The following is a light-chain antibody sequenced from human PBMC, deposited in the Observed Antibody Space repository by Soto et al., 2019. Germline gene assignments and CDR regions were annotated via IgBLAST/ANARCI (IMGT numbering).Light chain of an antibody. Sequence: DIQMTQSPSSLSASVGDRVTITCRASQSISSYLNWYQQKPGKAPKLLIYAASSLQSGVPSRFSVSGSGTDFTLTISSLQPEDFAPYYCQQSYSTLFTFGGGTKVEIK. V-gene: IGKV1-39*01. CDR1: QSISSY. J-gene: IGKJ4*01. CDR3: QQSYSTLFT. CDR2: AAS.